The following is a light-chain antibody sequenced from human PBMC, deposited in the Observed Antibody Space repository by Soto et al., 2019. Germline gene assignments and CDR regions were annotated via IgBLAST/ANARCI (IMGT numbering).Light chain of an antibody. V-gene: IGKV3-11*01. CDR1: QSVSSY. CDR3: QLRSLWVT. Sequence: EIVLTQSPATLSLSPGERATLSCRASQSVSSYLAWYQQKPGQAPRLLIYDASNRATGIPARFSGSGSGTDFTLTISSLEPEDFAVYYCQLRSLWVTFGQGTKLEIK. J-gene: IGKJ2*01. CDR2: DAS.